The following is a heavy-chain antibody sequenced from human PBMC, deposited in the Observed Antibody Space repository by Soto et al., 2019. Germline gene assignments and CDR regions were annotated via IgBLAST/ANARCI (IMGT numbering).Heavy chain of an antibody. V-gene: IGHV4-59*01. Sequence: SETLSLTCTVSGGSISSYYWSWIRQPPGKGLEWIGYIYYSGSTNYNPSLKSRVTISVDTSKNQFSLKLSSVTAADTAVYYCARGVRTGTAPTNNWFDPWGQRTLVTVAS. D-gene: IGHD1-1*01. CDR3: ARGVRTGTAPTNNWFDP. CDR2: IYYSGST. J-gene: IGHJ5*02. CDR1: GGSISSYY.